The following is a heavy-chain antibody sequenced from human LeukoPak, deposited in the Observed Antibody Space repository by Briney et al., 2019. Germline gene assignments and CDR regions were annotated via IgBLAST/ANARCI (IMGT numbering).Heavy chain of an antibody. CDR3: AKGEYYFDY. Sequence: GGSLRLSCAASGFTFRSYAMSWVRQAPGKGLEWVSGISGSGSSPYYADSVKGRFTISRDNSKNTLYLLMNSLRAEDTAVYYCAKGEYYFDYWGQGTLVTVSS. J-gene: IGHJ4*02. CDR1: GFTFRSYA. V-gene: IGHV3-23*01. CDR2: ISGSGSSP.